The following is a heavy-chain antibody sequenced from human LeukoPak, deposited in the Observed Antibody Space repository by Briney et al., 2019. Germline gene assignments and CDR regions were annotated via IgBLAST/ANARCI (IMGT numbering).Heavy chain of an antibody. Sequence: ASVKVSCKASGYTFTSYGISWVRQAPGQGLECMGWISAYNGNTNYAQKLQGRVTMTTDTSTSTAYMELRSLRSDETAVYYCARSGLELLWFGELWYWGQGTLVTVSS. CDR3: ARSGLELLWFGELWY. D-gene: IGHD3-10*01. V-gene: IGHV1-18*04. CDR2: ISAYNGNT. J-gene: IGHJ4*02. CDR1: GYTFTSYG.